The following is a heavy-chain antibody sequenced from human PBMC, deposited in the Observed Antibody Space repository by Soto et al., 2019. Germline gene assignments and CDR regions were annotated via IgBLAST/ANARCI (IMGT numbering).Heavy chain of an antibody. CDR1: GGSISSGGYS. V-gene: IGHV4-30-2*01. CDR2: IYHSGST. CDR3: ARGIRSYGDYFDY. D-gene: IGHD4-17*01. J-gene: IGHJ4*02. Sequence: QLQLQESGSGLVKPSQTLSLTCAVSGGSISSGGYSWSWIRQPPGKGLEWIGYIYHSGSTYYNPSLTSRVTVSVDRSKNQFSLKLSSVTAADTAVYYCARGIRSYGDYFDYSGQGTLVTVSS.